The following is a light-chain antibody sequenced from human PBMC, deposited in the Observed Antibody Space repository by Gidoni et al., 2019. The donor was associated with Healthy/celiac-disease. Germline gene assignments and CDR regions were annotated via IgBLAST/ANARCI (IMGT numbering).Light chain of an antibody. V-gene: IGKV1-5*01. Sequence: DIQMTQSPSTLSASVGDRVTITCRASQSISSWLDWYQQKPGKAPKLLILDSSSLDSEVPLRSSCSGSGTGFTLTISILHPDAFATYYCQQYKSYSPDTFGQGTKLEIK. CDR1: QSISSW. CDR2: DSS. CDR3: QQYKSYSPDT. J-gene: IGKJ2*01.